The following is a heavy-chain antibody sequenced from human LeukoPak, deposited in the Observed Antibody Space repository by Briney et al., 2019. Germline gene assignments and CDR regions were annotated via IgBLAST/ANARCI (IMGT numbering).Heavy chain of an antibody. D-gene: IGHD3-22*01. CDR2: ISSSSSYI. CDR1: GFTFSSYS. J-gene: IGHJ4*02. V-gene: IGHV3-21*04. CDR3: AKGLKYYYDSSPSPGMY. Sequence: GGSLRLSCAASGFTFSSYSMNWVRQAPGKGLEWVSFISSSSSYIYYADSVKGRFTISRDNAKNSLYLQMNSLRAEDTAVYYCAKGLKYYYDSSPSPGMYWGQGTLVSVSS.